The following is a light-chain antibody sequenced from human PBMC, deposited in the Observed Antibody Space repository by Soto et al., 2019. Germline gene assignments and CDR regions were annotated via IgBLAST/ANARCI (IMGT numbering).Light chain of an antibody. CDR1: QGIRND. Sequence: ASQMTQSPSCLSASVGDRVTITCRASQGIRNDLGWYQQKPGKAPKLLIYAASSLQSGVPSRFSGSGSGTEFTLTISSLQPDDFATYYCQHSSSDLITFGQGTRLEI. J-gene: IGKJ5*01. CDR3: QHSSSDLIT. CDR2: AAS. V-gene: IGKV1-6*01.